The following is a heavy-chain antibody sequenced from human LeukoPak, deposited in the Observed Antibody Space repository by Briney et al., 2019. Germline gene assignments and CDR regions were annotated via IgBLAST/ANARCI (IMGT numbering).Heavy chain of an antibody. Sequence: PGGSLRLSCAASGFTFSVSWMSWVRQAPGKGLEWVANIKYDGNEKYYVDSVKGRFTISRDNAKNSLYLQMNSLRAEDTAVYYCAKTYRKPTLDAFDIWGQGTMVTVSS. CDR2: IKYDGNEK. CDR3: AKTYRKPTLDAFDI. CDR1: GFTFSVSW. V-gene: IGHV3-7*01. D-gene: IGHD1-26*01. J-gene: IGHJ3*02.